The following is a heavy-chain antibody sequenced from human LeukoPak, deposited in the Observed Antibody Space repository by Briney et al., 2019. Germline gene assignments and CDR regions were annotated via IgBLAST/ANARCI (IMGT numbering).Heavy chain of an antibody. CDR3: AKNLLGSGAYSWYFDL. CDR2: LNTDGSST. Sequence: GGSLRLSCAASGFSFSSYWMHWVRQAPGKGLVWVSRLNTDGSSTNYADSVKGRVTISRDNSKNTLYLQMNSLRAEDTAVYSCAKNLLGSGAYSWYFDLWGRGTLVTVSS. D-gene: IGHD1-26*01. V-gene: IGHV3-74*01. CDR1: GFSFSSYW. J-gene: IGHJ2*01.